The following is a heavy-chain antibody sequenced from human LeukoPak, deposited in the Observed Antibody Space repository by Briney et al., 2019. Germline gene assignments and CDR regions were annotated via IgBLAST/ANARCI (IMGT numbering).Heavy chain of an antibody. CDR1: RFTLNTYA. D-gene: IGHD5-24*01. CDR2: ISGSGGTT. Sequence: GGSLRLSCAASRFTLNTYAMSWVRQAPGKGREWVSAISGSGGTTSYADSVKGRFTISRDNSKNTLYLQMNSLRAEDTAVYYCARELEAYCDYWGQGTLVTVSS. V-gene: IGHV3-23*01. CDR3: ARELEAYCDY. J-gene: IGHJ4*02.